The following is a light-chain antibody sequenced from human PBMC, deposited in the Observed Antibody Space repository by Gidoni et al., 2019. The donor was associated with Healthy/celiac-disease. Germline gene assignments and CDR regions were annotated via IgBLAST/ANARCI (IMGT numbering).Light chain of an antibody. V-gene: IGKV4-1*01. CDR3: QQYYSTPRT. Sequence: DIVMTQSPDSLAVSLGERATINCKSSQSVLYSSNNKNYLAWYQQKPGQPPKLLIYWASTRESGVPYRFSGSGSCTDFTLTISSLQAEDVAVYYCQQYYSTPRTFGQGTKVEIK. CDR2: WAS. J-gene: IGKJ1*01. CDR1: QSVLYSSNNKNY.